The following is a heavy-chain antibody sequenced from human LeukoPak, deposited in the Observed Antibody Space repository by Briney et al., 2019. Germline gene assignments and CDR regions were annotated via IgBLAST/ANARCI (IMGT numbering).Heavy chain of an antibody. J-gene: IGHJ4*02. CDR1: GFTFSSYG. D-gene: IGHD2-2*02. CDR2: IRYDGSNK. CDR3: ARAPTAPAYHFDS. V-gene: IGHV3-33*01. Sequence: GGSLRLSCAASGFTFSSYGMHWVRQAPGKGLEWVAVIRYDGSNKYYADCVKGRFTISRDNAKNSLYLQMNSLRAEDTAVYYCARAPTAPAYHFDSWGQGTLVTVSS.